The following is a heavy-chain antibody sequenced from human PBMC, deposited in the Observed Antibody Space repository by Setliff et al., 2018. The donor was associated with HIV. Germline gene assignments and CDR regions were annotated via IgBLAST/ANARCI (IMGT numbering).Heavy chain of an antibody. D-gene: IGHD3-22*01. CDR3: TRQAWDSKSSGYFSDY. CDR1: GDSVSGYY. CDR2: IYQTGST. Sequence: SETLSLTCGVSGDSVSGYYWGWIRQSPGKGLEWIGSIYQTGSTYYNPSFKSRVTVSLDMSKNQFSLRLASVTAADTAVYYCTRQAWDSKSSGYFSDYWGQGTLVTVSS. J-gene: IGHJ4*02. V-gene: IGHV4-38-2*01.